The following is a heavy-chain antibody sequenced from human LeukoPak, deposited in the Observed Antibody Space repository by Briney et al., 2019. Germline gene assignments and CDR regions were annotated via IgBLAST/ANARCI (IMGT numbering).Heavy chain of an antibody. Sequence: TGGSLRLSCAASGFTFSSYNMNWVRQAPGKGLEWVSSISSSSSYIYYADSVKGRFTISRDNAKNSLYLQMNSLRAEDTAVYYCARDGDYYDSRGDAFDIWGQGAMVTVAS. CDR1: GFTFSSYN. D-gene: IGHD3-22*01. CDR2: ISSSSSYI. CDR3: ARDGDYYDSRGDAFDI. V-gene: IGHV3-21*01. J-gene: IGHJ3*02.